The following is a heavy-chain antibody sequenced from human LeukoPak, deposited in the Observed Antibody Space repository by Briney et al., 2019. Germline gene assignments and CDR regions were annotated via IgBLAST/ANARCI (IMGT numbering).Heavy chain of an antibody. CDR2: IKQDGSEK. CDR3: ARGSYCSGGSCYSDYYYYYMDV. D-gene: IGHD2-15*01. Sequence: PGGSLRLSCAVSGFTFSSYWMSWVRQAPGKGLEWVANIKQDGSEKYYVDSVKGRFTISRDNAKNSLYLQMNSLRAEDTAVYYCARGSYCSGGSCYSDYYYYYMDVWGKGTTVTISS. J-gene: IGHJ6*03. V-gene: IGHV3-7*03. CDR1: GFTFSSYW.